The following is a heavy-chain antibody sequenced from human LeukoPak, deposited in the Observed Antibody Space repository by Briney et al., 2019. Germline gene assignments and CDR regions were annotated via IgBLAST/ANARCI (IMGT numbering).Heavy chain of an antibody. D-gene: IGHD3-22*01. CDR1: GYTFTGYY. Sequence: ASVKVSCKASGYTFTGYYMHWVRQAPGQGLEWMGWINPNSGGTNYAQKFQGRVTMTRDTSISTAYMELSRLRSDDTAVYYCARDYDSSGYLFGHWGQGTLVTVSS. CDR2: INPNSGGT. CDR3: ARDYDSSGYLFGH. V-gene: IGHV1-2*02. J-gene: IGHJ4*02.